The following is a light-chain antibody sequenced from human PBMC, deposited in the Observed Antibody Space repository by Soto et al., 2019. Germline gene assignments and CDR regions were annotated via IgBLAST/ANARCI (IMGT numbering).Light chain of an antibody. CDR2: GAS. CDR1: QSVSSN. CDR3: QQYNNWPKT. V-gene: IGKV3-15*01. J-gene: IGKJ5*01. Sequence: EIVMTQSPATLSVSPGERATLSCRASQSVSSNLAWYQQKPGQAPRLLIYGASTRATGIPARFSGSGSGTEFTLTFSSLQSEDFAVYYWQQYNNWPKTFGQGTRLEIK.